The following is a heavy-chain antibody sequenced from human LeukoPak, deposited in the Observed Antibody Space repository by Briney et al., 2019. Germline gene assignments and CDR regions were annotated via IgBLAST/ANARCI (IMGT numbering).Heavy chain of an antibody. J-gene: IGHJ6*03. CDR3: ARVSTTVVTPDYYYYMDV. Sequence: PSETLSLTCAVYGGSFSGYYWSWIRQPPGKGLEWIGEINHSGSTNYNPSLKSRVTISVDTSKNQISLKLSSVTAADTAVYYCARVSTTVVTPDYYYYMDVWGKGTTVTVSS. CDR2: INHSGST. V-gene: IGHV4-34*01. CDR1: GGSFSGYY. D-gene: IGHD4-23*01.